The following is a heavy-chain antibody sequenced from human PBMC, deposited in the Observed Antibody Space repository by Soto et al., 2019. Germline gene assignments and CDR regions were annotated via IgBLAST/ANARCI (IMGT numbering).Heavy chain of an antibody. V-gene: IGHV3-30*03. CDR3: ARAHYDLWSGTRDYFDY. D-gene: IGHD3-3*01. CDR1: GFTFRNYA. J-gene: IGHJ4*02. CDR2: ISYDGSEK. Sequence: QVQLVESGGGVVQSGKSLRLSCATSGFTFRNYAMHWVRQAPGKGLEWVAVISYDGSEKFYAASVEGRFAISRDKSGNTEYLQMNSLRVEDTAVYYCARAHYDLWSGTRDYFDYWGQGALVTVSS.